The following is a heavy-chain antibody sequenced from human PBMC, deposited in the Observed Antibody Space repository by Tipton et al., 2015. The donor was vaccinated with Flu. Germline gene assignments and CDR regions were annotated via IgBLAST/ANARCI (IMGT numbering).Heavy chain of an antibody. V-gene: IGHV4-59*01. J-gene: IGHJ3*02. CDR3: ARVSGYYDSSGTRNDAFDI. CDR2: IYYSGST. CDR1: GGSISSYY. D-gene: IGHD3-22*01. Sequence: TLSLTCTVSGGSISSYYWSWIRQPPGKGLEWIGSIYYSGSTNYNPSLKSRVIISVDTSKNQFSLKLSSVTAADTAVYYCARVSGYYDSSGTRNDAFDIWGQGAMVTVSS.